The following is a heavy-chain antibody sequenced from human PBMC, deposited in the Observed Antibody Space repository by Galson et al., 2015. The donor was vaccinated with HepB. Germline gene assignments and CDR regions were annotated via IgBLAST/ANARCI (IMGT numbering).Heavy chain of an antibody. CDR1: GFTFSSYD. Sequence: SLRLSCAASGFTFSSYDMHWVRQAPGKGLEWVAVISYDGSNKYYADSVKGRFTISRDNSKNTLYLQMNSLRAEDTAVYYCAKGGGLDYWGQGTLVTVSS. CDR2: ISYDGSNK. V-gene: IGHV3-30*18. J-gene: IGHJ4*02. CDR3: AKGGGLDY.